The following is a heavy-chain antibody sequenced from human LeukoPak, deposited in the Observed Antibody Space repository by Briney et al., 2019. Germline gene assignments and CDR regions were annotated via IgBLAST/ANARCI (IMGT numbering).Heavy chain of an antibody. CDR2: IKQDGSEK. D-gene: IGHD6-13*01. Sequence: GGSLRLSCSASGFIFSNYWMTWVRQAPGKGLEWVANIKQDGSEKYYVDSVKGRFTISRDNSRNTLYLQMNSLSAEDTAVYYCARDRYSSMWSVFEYWGQGALVTVSS. J-gene: IGHJ4*02. V-gene: IGHV3-7*01. CDR3: ARDRYSSMWSVFEY. CDR1: GFIFSNYW.